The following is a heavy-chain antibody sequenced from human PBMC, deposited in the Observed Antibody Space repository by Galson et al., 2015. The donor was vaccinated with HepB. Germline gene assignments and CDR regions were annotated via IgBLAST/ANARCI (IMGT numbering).Heavy chain of an antibody. D-gene: IGHD2-2*01. CDR3: AKGQKSQPYYFDY. CDR2: ISYDGSNK. CDR1: GFTFSSYG. Sequence: SLRLSCAASGFTFSSYGMHWVRQAPGKGLEWVAVISYDGSNKYYADSVKGRFTVSRDNSKNTLYLQMNSLRAEDTAVYYCAKGQKSQPYYFDYWGQGTLVTVSS. V-gene: IGHV3-30*18. J-gene: IGHJ4*02.